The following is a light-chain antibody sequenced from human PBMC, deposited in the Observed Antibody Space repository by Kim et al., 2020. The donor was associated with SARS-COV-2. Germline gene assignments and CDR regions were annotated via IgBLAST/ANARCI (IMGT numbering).Light chain of an antibody. Sequence: ASVGDKVTITCLASQGVRTYVAWYQQKPGEAPNLLIYSASTLHRGVPSRFSGSGSETDFTLTISSLQPEDFATYYCQQCHSFPLTFGGGTKVDIK. J-gene: IGKJ4*01. CDR3: QQCHSFPLT. V-gene: IGKV1-12*01. CDR2: SAS. CDR1: QGVRTY.